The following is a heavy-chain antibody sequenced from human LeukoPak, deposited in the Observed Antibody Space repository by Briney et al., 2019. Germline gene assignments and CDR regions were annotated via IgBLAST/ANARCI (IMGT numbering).Heavy chain of an antibody. V-gene: IGHV3-48*03. CDR1: GFTFSSYE. J-gene: IGHJ4*02. CDR2: ISSSGSTI. CDR3: ATGKAARPGGYFDY. D-gene: IGHD6-6*01. Sequence: PGGSLRLSCSASGFTFSSYEMNWVRQAPGKGLEGGSYISSSGSTIYYADSVKGRFTISRDNAKNSLYLQMNSLRAEATAVYYCATGKAARPGGYFDYWGPRTLVTVSS.